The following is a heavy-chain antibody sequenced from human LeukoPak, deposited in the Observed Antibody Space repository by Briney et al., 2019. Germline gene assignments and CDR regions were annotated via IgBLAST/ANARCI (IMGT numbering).Heavy chain of an antibody. D-gene: IGHD2-8*02. CDR2: INWSADST. CDR3: ARLFGGVTTFDY. V-gene: IGHV3-20*04. Sequence: SGGSLRLACADSGFTFDDYGMSWVPQAPGKGLEWVSGINWSADSTGYADSVKGRFTISRDNARNSLYLQMNSLRAEDTAVYYCARLFGGVTTFDYWGQGALVTVSS. J-gene: IGHJ4*02. CDR1: GFTFDDYG.